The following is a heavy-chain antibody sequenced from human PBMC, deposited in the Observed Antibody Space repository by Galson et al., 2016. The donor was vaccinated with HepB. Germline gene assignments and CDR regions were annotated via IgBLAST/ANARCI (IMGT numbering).Heavy chain of an antibody. CDR3: ARPLYYYDTSGLGY. J-gene: IGHJ4*02. D-gene: IGHD3-22*01. CDR1: GYTFTSYA. V-gene: IGHV1-18*01. CDR2: NNIFNGDA. Sequence: SVTVSCKASGYTFTSYAINWVRQAPGQGLEWMGWNNIFNGDAKYAQKFQDRVTLTTDKSTNTAYMELRRLTSDDTAVYFCARPLYYYDTSGLGYWGQGTLVTVSS.